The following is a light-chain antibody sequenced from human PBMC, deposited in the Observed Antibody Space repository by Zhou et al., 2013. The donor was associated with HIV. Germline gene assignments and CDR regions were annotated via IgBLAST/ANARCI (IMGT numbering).Light chain of an antibody. CDR2: GAS. CDR1: QSVSSNY. Sequence: EIVLTQSPGTLSLSPGERATLSCRASQSVSSNYLAWYQQRPGQAPRRLIYGASNRATGIPDRFSGSGSGTDFTLTISTLEPGDFAVYYCQQRANWPLTFGGGTKVEI. J-gene: IGKJ4*01. CDR3: QQRANWPLT. V-gene: IGKV3D-20*02.